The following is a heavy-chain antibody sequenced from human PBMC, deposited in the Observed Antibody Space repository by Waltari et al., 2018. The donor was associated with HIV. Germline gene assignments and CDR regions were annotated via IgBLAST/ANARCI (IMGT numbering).Heavy chain of an antibody. D-gene: IGHD2-15*01. CDR1: GVTFSKFG. CDR3: VRDQEVVRGYYYGMDV. J-gene: IGHJ6*02. V-gene: IGHV3-7*01. Sequence: EEKLVDSGGGLVQPGGSLRLACAGSGVTFSKFGKGCVRQAPGYVLQWVANIKYAGTWMYYVDYVKGRFTISRDNAKMSLYLQMNSLRAEDTAVYYCVRDQEVVRGYYYGMDVWGLGTTVTVPS. CDR2: IKYAGTWM.